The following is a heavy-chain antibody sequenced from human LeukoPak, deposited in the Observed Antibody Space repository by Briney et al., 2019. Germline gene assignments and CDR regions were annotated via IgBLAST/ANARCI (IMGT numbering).Heavy chain of an antibody. J-gene: IGHJ4*02. CDR2: ISYNGQRI. V-gene: IGHV3-48*03. CDR3: ARGGGVAAA. D-gene: IGHD6-13*01. CDR1: GFMCSTFE. Sequence: GGSLRLSCAASGFMCSTFEMNWVRQAPGKGLEWLSCISYNGQRIFYADSVKGRFTISRDNAKNSLYLQMNSLRAEDTAVYYCARGGGVAAAWGQGTLVTVSS.